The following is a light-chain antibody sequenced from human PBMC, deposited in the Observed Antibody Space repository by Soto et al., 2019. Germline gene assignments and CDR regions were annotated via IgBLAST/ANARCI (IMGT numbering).Light chain of an antibody. Sequence: EIVLTQSPATLSLSPGERATLSCRASQSVSSYLAWYQQKPGQAPRLLIYDASNRATGIPARFSGSGSGTDXTLTXSXLEPXDXXVXYCQQRSNWLTFGGGTKVEIK. CDR2: DAS. J-gene: IGKJ4*01. CDR1: QSVSSY. V-gene: IGKV3-11*01. CDR3: QQRSNWLT.